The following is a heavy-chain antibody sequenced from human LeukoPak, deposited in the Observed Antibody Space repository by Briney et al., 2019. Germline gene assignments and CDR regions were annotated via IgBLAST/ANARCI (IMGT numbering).Heavy chain of an antibody. CDR3: GRATYYDILTGYLYYYYGMDV. D-gene: IGHD3-9*01. CDR2: IIPIFGTA. Sequence: SVKLSCKASGGTFSSYAISWVRQAPGQGLEWMGGIIPIFGTANYAQKFQGRVTITADKSTSTAYMELSSLRSEDTAVYYCGRATYYDILTGYLYYYYGMDVWGKGTTVTVSS. CDR1: GGTFSSYA. V-gene: IGHV1-69*06. J-gene: IGHJ6*04.